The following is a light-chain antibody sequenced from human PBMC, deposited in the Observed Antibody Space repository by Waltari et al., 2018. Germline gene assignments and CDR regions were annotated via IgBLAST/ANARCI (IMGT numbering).Light chain of an antibody. CDR2: GNS. J-gene: IGLJ2*01. Sequence: QSVLTQPPSASATAGQRVTISCSGSGSNIGTNTVNWYQQVPGTAPKRVIYGNSPRPPGVPDRTSGSKSGTSGSLAISGLRSEDEADYYCSSWDGSLSGLVFGGGTRLTVL. CDR3: SSWDGSLSGLV. V-gene: IGLV1-44*01. CDR1: GSNIGTNT.